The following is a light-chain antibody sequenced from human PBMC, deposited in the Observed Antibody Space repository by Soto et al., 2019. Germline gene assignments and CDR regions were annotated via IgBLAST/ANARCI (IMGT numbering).Light chain of an antibody. V-gene: IGLV2-14*01. J-gene: IGLJ3*02. CDR3: SAYTARSTLV. CDR2: EVR. Sequence: QSALTQPASLSGSPGQSITISCTGTSSDIGAYDYVSWFQQHPGTAPKLIIYEVRNRPSGISSRFSGSRSGNTASLTISGLQSEDEGDYYCSAYTARSTLVFGGGTKVTVL. CDR1: SSDIGAYDY.